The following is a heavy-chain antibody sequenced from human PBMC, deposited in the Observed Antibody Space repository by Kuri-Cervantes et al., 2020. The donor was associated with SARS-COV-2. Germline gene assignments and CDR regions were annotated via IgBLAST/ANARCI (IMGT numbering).Heavy chain of an antibody. CDR2: ISYDGSNK. Sequence: GESLKISCAASGFTFSSYGMHWVRQAPGKGLEWVAVISYDGSNKYYADSVKGRFTISRDNSKNTLYLQMNSLRAEDTAVYYCAKDQTNWYSYFDYWGQGNLVT. J-gene: IGHJ4*02. CDR3: AKDQTNWYSYFDY. V-gene: IGHV3-30*18. CDR1: GFTFSSYG. D-gene: IGHD1-7*01.